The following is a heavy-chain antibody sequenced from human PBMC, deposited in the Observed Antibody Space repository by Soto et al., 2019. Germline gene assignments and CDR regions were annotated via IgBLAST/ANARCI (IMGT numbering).Heavy chain of an antibody. CDR3: ATDNRPIGYSSTAVDY. CDR1: GFTFSSYA. V-gene: IGHV3-23*01. Sequence: GGFLRLSCAASGFTFSSYAMSWVRQAPGKGLEWVSAISGSGGSTYYADSVKGRFTISRDNSKNTLYLQMNSLRAEDTAVYYCATDNRPIGYSSTAVDYWGQGTLVTVSS. J-gene: IGHJ4*02. CDR2: ISGSGGST. D-gene: IGHD6-13*01.